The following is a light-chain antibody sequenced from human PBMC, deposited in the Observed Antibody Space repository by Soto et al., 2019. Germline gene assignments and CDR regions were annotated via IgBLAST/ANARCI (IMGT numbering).Light chain of an antibody. Sequence: DIQLTQSPSFLSASIGDRVTITCRASQGIGSDLAWYQQKPGKVPKLLIYGAFTLQSGVPSRFSGSGSGAEFTLTISSRQPEDFATYYCQQLKSYPLTFGGGSKVEI. V-gene: IGKV1-9*01. J-gene: IGKJ4*01. CDR3: QQLKSYPLT. CDR2: GAF. CDR1: QGIGSD.